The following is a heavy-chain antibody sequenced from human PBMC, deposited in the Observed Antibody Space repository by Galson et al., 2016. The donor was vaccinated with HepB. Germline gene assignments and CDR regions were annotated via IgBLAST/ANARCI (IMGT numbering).Heavy chain of an antibody. J-gene: IGHJ3*01. CDR3: VKEGYCSSITCRDAFDV. Sequence: SLRLSCATSGFSFSDYVMHWVRLAPGKGLEWITTISYDGNVKYYSDSVKGRFTISRDNSNNTLYLQMNSLRAEDTAVYYCVKEGYCSSITCRDAFDVWGQGTLVTVSS. CDR1: GFSFSDYV. V-gene: IGHV3-30*18. CDR2: ISYDGNVK. D-gene: IGHD2-2*01.